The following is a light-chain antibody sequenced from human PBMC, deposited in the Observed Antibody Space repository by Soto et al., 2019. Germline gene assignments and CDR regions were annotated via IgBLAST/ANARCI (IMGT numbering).Light chain of an antibody. CDR3: QQYCNSLIT. V-gene: IGKV3-20*01. CDR2: GAS. Sequence: EIVLTQSPGTLSLSPGERATLSCRASQSVSSSYLAWYQQKPGQAPRLLIYGASSRATVIPDRFSGSGSGTDFTLTISRLEPEDFAVYYCQQYCNSLITFGQGTRLEIK. J-gene: IGKJ5*01. CDR1: QSVSSSY.